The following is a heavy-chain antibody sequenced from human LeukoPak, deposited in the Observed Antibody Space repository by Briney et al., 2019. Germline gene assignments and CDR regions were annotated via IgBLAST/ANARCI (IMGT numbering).Heavy chain of an antibody. CDR2: IHPGDSHT. J-gene: IGHJ2*01. CDR3: ARQPGMTAKSWYFDL. Sequence: GASLKISCDGFLTIFMKYWIGGVRQMPGRGLEWMGIIHPGDSHTWYSPSFQGQVTISADKSISMAYLQWSSLKATAIYIDVCARQPGMTAKSWYFDLWGRGTLVTVSS. CDR1: LTIFMKYW. V-gene: IGHV5-51*01. D-gene: IGHD5-18*01.